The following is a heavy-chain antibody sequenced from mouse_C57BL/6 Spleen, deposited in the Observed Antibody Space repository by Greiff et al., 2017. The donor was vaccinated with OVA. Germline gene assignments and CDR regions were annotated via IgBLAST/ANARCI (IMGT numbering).Heavy chain of an antibody. D-gene: IGHD1-1*01. CDR1: GYTFTSYW. V-gene: IGHV1-50*01. Sequence: VQLQQPGAELVKPGASVKLSCKASGYTFTSYWMQWVKQRPGQGLEWIGEIDPSDSYTNYNQKFKGKATLTVDTSSSTAYMQLSSLTSEDSAVYYCARRGYGSSDFDYWGQGTTLTVSS. CDR3: ARRGYGSSDFDY. CDR2: IDPSDSYT. J-gene: IGHJ2*01.